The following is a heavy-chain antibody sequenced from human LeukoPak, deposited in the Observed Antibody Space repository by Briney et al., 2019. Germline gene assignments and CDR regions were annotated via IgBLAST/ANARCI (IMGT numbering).Heavy chain of an antibody. CDR2: VYYSGST. CDR1: GGSISSSSYY. V-gene: IGHV4-39*01. CDR3: ASDRSGLSFCF. J-gene: IGHJ4*02. Sequence: SETLSLTCTVSGGSISSSSYYWGWIRQRPGKGLEWIGSVYYSGSTYYNSSLQSRITISVDTSKNQFSLKLTSVTAADTAVYYCASDRSGLSFCFWGQGTLVTVSS. D-gene: IGHD3-22*01.